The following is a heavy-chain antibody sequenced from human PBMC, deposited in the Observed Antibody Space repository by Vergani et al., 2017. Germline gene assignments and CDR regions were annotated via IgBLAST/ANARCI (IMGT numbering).Heavy chain of an antibody. V-gene: IGHV4-38-2*02. CDR1: GFSLTEDHF. D-gene: IGHD4/OR15-4a*01. CDR2: VYHGGSA. J-gene: IGHJ4*02. Sequence: QVQLQESGPGLVTPSETLSLICSVSGFSLTEDHFWGCTRQPPGKGLEGIGSVYHGGSAYYSQSLQSRATIVLHNSSNQFSLRLSPVTAADRAMYFCATRCRSRGKDYGDYFDFWGQGILVTVSS. CDR3: ATRCRSRGKDYGDYFDF.